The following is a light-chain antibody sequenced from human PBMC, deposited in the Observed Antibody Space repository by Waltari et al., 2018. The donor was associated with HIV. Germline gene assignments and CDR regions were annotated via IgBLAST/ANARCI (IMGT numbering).Light chain of an antibody. Sequence: NFMLTQPHSVSESPGKTVTISCTGSSGRIASNFVQWYQQRPGSPPTTVIYEDDQRPSGVPDRFSGSIDRSSNSASLTISGLKTEDEADYYCQSYDSNSRDVIFGGGTKLTVL. V-gene: IGLV6-57*02. CDR2: EDD. CDR1: SGRIASNF. CDR3: QSYDSNSRDVI. J-gene: IGLJ2*01.